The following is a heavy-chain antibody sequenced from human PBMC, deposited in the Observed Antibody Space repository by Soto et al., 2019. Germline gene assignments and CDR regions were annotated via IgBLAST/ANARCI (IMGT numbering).Heavy chain of an antibody. D-gene: IGHD3-3*01. CDR2: ISYDGSNK. Sequence: QVQLVESGGGVVQPGRSLRLSCAASGFTFSSYGMHWVRQAPGKGLEWVAVISYDGSNKYYADLVKGRFTISRDNSKNTLYLQMNSLRAEDTAVYYCAKDLTIFGVVIRGPYDYWGQGTLVTVSS. V-gene: IGHV3-30*18. J-gene: IGHJ4*02. CDR1: GFTFSSYG. CDR3: AKDLTIFGVVIRGPYDY.